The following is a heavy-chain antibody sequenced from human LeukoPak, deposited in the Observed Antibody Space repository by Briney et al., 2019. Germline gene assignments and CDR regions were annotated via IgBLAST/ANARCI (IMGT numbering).Heavy chain of an antibody. J-gene: IGHJ4*02. CDR3: ARKLLGSGSYYFDS. V-gene: IGHV3-74*01. CDR1: GFTFSSSW. CDR2: INTDGSST. Sequence: GGSLRLSCAASGFTFSSSWMHWVRQVPGKGLLWVARINTDGSSTSYADSVKGRFTVSRDNAKNSLYLQMNSLRDEDTAVYYCARKLLGSGSYYFDSWGQGTLVTVSS. D-gene: IGHD3-10*01.